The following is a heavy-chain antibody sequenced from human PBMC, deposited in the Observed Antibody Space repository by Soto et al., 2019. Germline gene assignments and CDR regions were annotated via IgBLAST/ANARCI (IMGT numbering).Heavy chain of an antibody. D-gene: IGHD3-9*01. J-gene: IGHJ6*03. Sequence: KQSQTLSLTCTVSGGSISSYYWSWIRQPPGKGLEWIGYIYYSGSTNYNPSLKSRVTISVDTSKNQFSLKLSSVTAANTAVYYGARHQREGWMDYDILTGYYPPGNYYYYYMDVWGKGTTVTVSS. CDR2: IYYSGST. CDR3: ARHQREGWMDYDILTGYYPPGNYYYYYMDV. CDR1: GGSISSYY. V-gene: IGHV4-59*08.